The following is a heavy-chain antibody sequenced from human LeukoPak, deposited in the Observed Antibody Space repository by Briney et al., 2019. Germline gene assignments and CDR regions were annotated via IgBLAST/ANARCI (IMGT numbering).Heavy chain of an antibody. CDR3: ARDRDFWSGYYYYYYMDV. V-gene: IGHV3-74*01. D-gene: IGHD3-3*01. CDR1: GFTFSSYW. CDR2: INTDGSST. Sequence: GGSLRLSCAASGFTFSSYWMHWVRQAPGKGLVWVSRINTDGSSTSYADSVKGRFTISRDNAKNTLYLQMNSLRAEDTAVYYCARDRDFWSGYYYYYYMDVWGKGTTVTVSS. J-gene: IGHJ6*03.